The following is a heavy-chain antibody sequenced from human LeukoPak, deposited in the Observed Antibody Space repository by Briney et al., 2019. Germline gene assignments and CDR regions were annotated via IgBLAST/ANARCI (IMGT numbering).Heavy chain of an antibody. CDR3: AKDRGMATMVPYYFDY. D-gene: IGHD5-24*01. CDR2: ISGSGGST. V-gene: IGHV3-23*01. CDR1: GFTFSSYA. J-gene: IGHJ4*02. Sequence: PGGSLRLSCAASGFTFSSYAMSWVRLAPGKGLEWVSAISGSGGSTYYADSVKGRFTISRDNSKNTLYLQMNRLRAEDTAVYYCAKDRGMATMVPYYFDYWGQGTLVTVSS.